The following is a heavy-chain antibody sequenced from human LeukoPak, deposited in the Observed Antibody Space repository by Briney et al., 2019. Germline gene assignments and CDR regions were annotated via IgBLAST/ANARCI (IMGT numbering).Heavy chain of an antibody. CDR3: AKRGTLVGATTFDY. Sequence: GGSLRLFCAASGFTFSSYAMHWVRQTPGKGLEWVAFTRSDGSNKSYADSVKGRFTISRDNSKNTLYLQMNSLRAEDTAVYYCAKRGTLVGATTFDYWGQGTLVTVSS. D-gene: IGHD1-26*01. CDR2: TRSDGSNK. V-gene: IGHV3-30*02. J-gene: IGHJ4*02. CDR1: GFTFSSYA.